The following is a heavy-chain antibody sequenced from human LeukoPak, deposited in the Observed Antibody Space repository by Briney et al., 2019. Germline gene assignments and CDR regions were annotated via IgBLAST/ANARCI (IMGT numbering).Heavy chain of an antibody. V-gene: IGHV3-21*01. CDR3: ARLDLNWFDP. Sequence: PGGSLRLSCAASGFTFSSYSMNWVRQAPGRGLEWVSSISSSSSYMYYADSVKGRFTISRDNAKNSLFLQMNSLRAEDTAVYYCARLDLNWFDPWGQGTLVTVSS. CDR1: GFTFSSYS. D-gene: IGHD1-7*01. CDR2: ISSSSSYM. J-gene: IGHJ5*02.